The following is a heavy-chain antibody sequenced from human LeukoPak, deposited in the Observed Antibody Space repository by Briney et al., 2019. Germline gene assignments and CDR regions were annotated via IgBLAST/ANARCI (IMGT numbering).Heavy chain of an antibody. Sequence: PSETLSLTCTASGGTISSYYWSWIRQPPGKGLEWIGYIYYSGSTNYNPSLKSRVTISVDTSKNQFSLKLSSVTAADTAVYYCARARWLQFGRAYYFDYWGQGTLVTVSS. CDR2: IYYSGST. D-gene: IGHD5-24*01. J-gene: IGHJ4*02. CDR3: ARARWLQFGRAYYFDY. CDR1: GGTISSYY. V-gene: IGHV4-59*01.